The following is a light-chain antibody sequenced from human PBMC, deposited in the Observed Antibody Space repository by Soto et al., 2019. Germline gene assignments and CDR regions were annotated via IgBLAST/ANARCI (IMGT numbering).Light chain of an antibody. CDR1: SSNIGAGYD. CDR2: ANN. Sequence: QSVRTQPPSVSGAPAQRVTISCTGTSSNIGAGYDVHWYQQLPGTAPKLFMYANNNQPSWVPDRFSGSKSGTSASLAITGLQAEDEADYYCQSYDSSLSGDVFGTGTKVTV. V-gene: IGLV1-40*01. CDR3: QSYDSSLSGDV. J-gene: IGLJ1*01.